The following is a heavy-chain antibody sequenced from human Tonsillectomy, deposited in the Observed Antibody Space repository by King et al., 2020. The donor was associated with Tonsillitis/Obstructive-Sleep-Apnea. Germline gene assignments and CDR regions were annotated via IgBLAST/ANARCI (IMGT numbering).Heavy chain of an antibody. CDR1: GGSISSYY. V-gene: IGHV4-59*08. CDR2: IYYSGST. D-gene: IGHD1-26*01. CDR3: ARHGRGSSPTP. J-gene: IGHJ5*02. Sequence: VQLQESGPGLVKPSETLSLTCTVSGGSISSYYWSWIRQPPGKGLEWIGYIYYSGSTNYNPSLKSRVTISVDTSKNQFSLKLSSVTAADTAVYYCARHGRGSSPTPGGQGTLVPVSS.